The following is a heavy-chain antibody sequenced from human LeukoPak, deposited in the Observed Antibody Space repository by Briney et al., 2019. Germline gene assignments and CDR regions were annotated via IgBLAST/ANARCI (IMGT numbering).Heavy chain of an antibody. J-gene: IGHJ4*02. CDR1: GYIFTNYY. V-gene: IGHV1-2*02. CDR3: ARDHRDGTDY. CDR2: INPRSGGT. Sequence: GASVKVSCKASGYIFTNYYMHWVRQAPGQGLEWMGWINPRSGGTNFAQKFQGRVTMTRDTSISTDYMELSRLTSDDTAVYYCARDHRDGTDYWGQGTLVTVSS.